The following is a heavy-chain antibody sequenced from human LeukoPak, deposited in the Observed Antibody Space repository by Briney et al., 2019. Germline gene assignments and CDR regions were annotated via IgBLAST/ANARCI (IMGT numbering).Heavy chain of an antibody. V-gene: IGHV1-46*01. CDR1: GYTFTSYY. CDR3: ASEIAVAGTIDY. D-gene: IGHD6-19*01. Sequence: ASVKVSCKASGYTFTSYYMHWVRQAPGQGLEWMGIINPSGGSTSYAQKFQGRVTMTRDTSTSTVYMELSSLRSDDTAVYDCASEIAVAGTIDYWRQGTLVTVSS. J-gene: IGHJ4*02. CDR2: INPSGGST.